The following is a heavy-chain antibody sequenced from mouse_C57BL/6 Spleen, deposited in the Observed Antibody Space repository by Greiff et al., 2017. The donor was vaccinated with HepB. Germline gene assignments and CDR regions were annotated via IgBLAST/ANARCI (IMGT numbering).Heavy chain of an antibody. V-gene: IGHV3-6*01. CDR3: ARGGSGYGYFDY. CDR1: GYSITSGYY. CDR2: ISYDGSN. J-gene: IGHJ2*01. Sequence: VQLKESGPGLVKPSQSLSLTCSVTGYSITSGYYWNWIRQFPGNKLEWMGYISYDGSNNYNPSLKNRISITRDTSKNQFFLKLNSVTTEDTATYYCARGGSGYGYFDYWGQGTTLTVSS. D-gene: IGHD3-2*02.